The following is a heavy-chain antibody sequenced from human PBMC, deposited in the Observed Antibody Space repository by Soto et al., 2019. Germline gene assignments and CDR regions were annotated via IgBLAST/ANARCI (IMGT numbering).Heavy chain of an antibody. CDR1: GGSISSYY. CDR3: ARELYVWGSYHHSGYSYYYYGMDV. D-gene: IGHD3-16*02. V-gene: IGHV4-59*01. Sequence: SETLSLTCTVSGGSISSYYWSWIRQPPGKGLEWIGYIYYSGSTNYNPSLKSRVTISVDTSKNQFSLKLSSVTAADTAVYYCARELYVWGSYHHSGYSYYYYGMDVWGQGTTVTVSS. J-gene: IGHJ6*02. CDR2: IYYSGST.